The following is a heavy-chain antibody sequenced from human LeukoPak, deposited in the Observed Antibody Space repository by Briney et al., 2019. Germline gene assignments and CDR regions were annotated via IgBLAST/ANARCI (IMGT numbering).Heavy chain of an antibody. V-gene: IGHV4-39*07. Sequence: YPSETLSLTCTVSGASISSSSFYWGWIRQPPGKGLEWIGSIFYSGSTYYTPSLKSRVTISVDTSKNQFSLRLSSVTAADTALYYCARGVTNYNWFDPWGQGTLVTVSS. D-gene: IGHD1-7*01. J-gene: IGHJ5*02. CDR1: GASISSSSFY. CDR2: IFYSGST. CDR3: ARGVTNYNWFDP.